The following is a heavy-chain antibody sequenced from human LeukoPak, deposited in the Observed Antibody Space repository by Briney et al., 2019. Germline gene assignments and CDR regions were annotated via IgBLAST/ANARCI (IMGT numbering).Heavy chain of an antibody. CDR3: ARVKAGLGSLYCYYGMDV. CDR1: GGSFSGYY. Sequence: SETLSLTCAVYGGSFSGYYWSWIRQPPGKGLEWIGEINHSGSTNYNPSLKSRVTISVDTSKNQFSLKLSSVTAADTAVYYCARVKAGLGSLYCYYGMDVWGQGTTVTVSS. D-gene: IGHD1-26*01. CDR2: INHSGST. V-gene: IGHV4-34*01. J-gene: IGHJ6*02.